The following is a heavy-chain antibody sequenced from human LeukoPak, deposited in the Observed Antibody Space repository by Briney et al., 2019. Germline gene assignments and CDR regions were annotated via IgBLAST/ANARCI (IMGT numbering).Heavy chain of an antibody. J-gene: IGHJ3*02. CDR1: GGSISSYY. V-gene: IGHV4-59*01. D-gene: IGHD1-1*01. Sequence: PSETLSLTCTVSGGSISSYYWSWIRQPPGEGLEWIGYISNSGSTNYNPSLKSRVTISVDTSKNQLSLKLSYVPAADTAVYHCVRLQPNTGEWAFDIWGQGTMVSVSS. CDR2: ISNSGST. CDR3: VRLQPNTGEWAFDI.